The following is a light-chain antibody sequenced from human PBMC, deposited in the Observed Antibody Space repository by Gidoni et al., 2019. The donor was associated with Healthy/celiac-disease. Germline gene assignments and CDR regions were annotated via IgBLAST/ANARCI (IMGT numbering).Light chain of an antibody. J-gene: IGLJ1*01. V-gene: IGLV2-14*03. Sequence: QSALTQPASVSGSPGQSSTISCTGTSSDVGGYNYVSWYQQHPGKAPKLMIYDVSNRPSGVSTRFSGSKSGNTASLTISALQAEDEADYYCSSYTSSSTLVFGTGTKVTVL. CDR1: SSDVGGYNY. CDR2: DVS. CDR3: SSYTSSSTLV.